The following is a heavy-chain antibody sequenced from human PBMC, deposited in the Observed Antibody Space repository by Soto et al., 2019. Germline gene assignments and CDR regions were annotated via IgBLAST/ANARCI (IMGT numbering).Heavy chain of an antibody. CDR3: ARGSTTEKVDS. D-gene: IGHD4-17*01. V-gene: IGHV4-59*08. CDR2: IYYSGST. Sequence: TSETLSLTCTVSGGSISSYYWGWIRQPPGKGLEWIGYIYYSGSTNYNPSLKSRVTISVDTSKNQFSLKLTSVTAADTAVYYCARGSTTEKVDSWGQGTLVTVSS. CDR1: GGSISSYY. J-gene: IGHJ4*02.